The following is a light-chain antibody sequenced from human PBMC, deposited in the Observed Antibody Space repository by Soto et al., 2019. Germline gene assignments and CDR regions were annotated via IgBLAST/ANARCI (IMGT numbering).Light chain of an antibody. V-gene: IGKV1-27*01. J-gene: IGKJ1*01. Sequence: DIQMTQSPSSLSASVGDRVTITCRASQGISNYLAWYQQNPGKVPKLLIYGASTLQSGVPSRFSGSGSGTDFTLTISALQPEDVATYYCQKYDSASWTFGQGTKVEIK. CDR1: QGISNY. CDR3: QKYDSASWT. CDR2: GAS.